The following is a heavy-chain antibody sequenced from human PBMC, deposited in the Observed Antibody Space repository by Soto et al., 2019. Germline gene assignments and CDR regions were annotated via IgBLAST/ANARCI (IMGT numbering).Heavy chain of an antibody. J-gene: IGHJ3*02. D-gene: IGHD6-19*01. CDR3: ARPLGWRDALHI. CDR1: GFTFSDYW. V-gene: IGHV3-7*01. Sequence: EVQLVDSGGGLVQPGGSLRLSCAASGFTFSDYWMSWVRQAPGKGLEWVASIKQDASETYYVDSVKGRVTISRDNAKNSLSLQMNSLRAEDTAVYYCARPLGWRDALHIRGQGTMVTVSS. CDR2: IKQDASET.